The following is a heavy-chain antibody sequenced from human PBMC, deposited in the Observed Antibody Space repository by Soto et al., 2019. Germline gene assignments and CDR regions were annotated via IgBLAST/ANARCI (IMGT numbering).Heavy chain of an antibody. J-gene: IGHJ4*02. CDR3: LIHRGLAPVY. D-gene: IGHD3-10*01. Sequence: QLQLQESGPGLVKPSETLSLTCAVSGASISGYYWTWIRQPPGKGLEWVGSLFYGGTIDYNASLKSRLTISVDTSKNQFSLKLRSVTAADTAVYYCLIHRGLAPVYGGQGTLVTASS. CDR1: GASISGYY. CDR2: LFYGGTI. V-gene: IGHV4-39*01.